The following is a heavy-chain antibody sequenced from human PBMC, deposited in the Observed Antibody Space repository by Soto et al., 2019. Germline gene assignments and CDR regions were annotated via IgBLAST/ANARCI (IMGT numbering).Heavy chain of an antibody. J-gene: IGHJ5*02. D-gene: IGHD6-13*01. CDR2: ISYDGSLE. CDR1: GFNFRSYA. V-gene: IGHV3-30*04. CDR3: ARAAYSSSWNWFDP. Sequence: PGGSLRLSCAASGFNFRSYAIHWVRQAPGKGLEWVAVISYDGSLEHYADSVKGRFTISRDNSKNTLYLQMNSLRGEDTAVYYCARAAYSSSWNWFDPWGQGTRVTVSS.